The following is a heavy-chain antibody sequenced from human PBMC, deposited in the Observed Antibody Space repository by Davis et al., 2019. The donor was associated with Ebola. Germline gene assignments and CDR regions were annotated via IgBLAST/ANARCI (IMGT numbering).Heavy chain of an antibody. Sequence: GESLKISCKASGYSFTSYWIVWVRQMPRKGLEWMGIIYTGDSDTRYSPSFRGQVTISADKSIRTAYLQWSGLKASDTAMYYCASLRRTITGMDDAFDIWGQGTMVTVSS. V-gene: IGHV5-51*01. D-gene: IGHD1-20*01. CDR3: ASLRRTITGMDDAFDI. J-gene: IGHJ3*02. CDR1: GYSFTSYW. CDR2: IYTGDSDT.